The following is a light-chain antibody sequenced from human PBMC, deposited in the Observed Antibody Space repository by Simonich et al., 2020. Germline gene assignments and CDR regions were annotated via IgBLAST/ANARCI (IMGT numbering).Light chain of an antibody. Sequence: EIVLTQSPATLSLSTGERDTLSCRASQSVSSYLAWYQQKPGQAPRHLIYNASNRATGIPARFSGSGSGTDLTLTISSLEPEDFAVYYCQRRSNWPLTFGQGTRLEIK. V-gene: IGKV3-11*01. CDR2: NAS. J-gene: IGKJ5*01. CDR1: QSVSSY. CDR3: QRRSNWPLT.